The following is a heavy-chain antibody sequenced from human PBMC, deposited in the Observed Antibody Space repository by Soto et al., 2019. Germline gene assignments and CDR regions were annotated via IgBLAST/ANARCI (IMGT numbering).Heavy chain of an antibody. V-gene: IGHV1-69*01. CDR1: RVAFSKFI. J-gene: IGHJ6*02. D-gene: IGHD6-19*01. CDR2: IIPIFGTA. CDR3: AKVRYSSPLGYYYGMDV. Sequence: QAQLEQSGGEVKKPGSSVKVSCKASRVAFSKFIVTWVRQAPGLGLEWVGGIIPIFGTANYAQKLQGRVTITADESTSTSSMEVNNLRSEDTAVDYCAKVRYSSPLGYYYGMDVGGHGTTVTGS.